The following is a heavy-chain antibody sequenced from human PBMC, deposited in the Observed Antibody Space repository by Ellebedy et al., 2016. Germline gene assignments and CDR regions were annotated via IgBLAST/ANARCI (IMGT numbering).Heavy chain of an antibody. V-gene: IGHV1-2*02. CDR3: ARSPGSPIFGVVNLSEPDWYFDL. D-gene: IGHD3-3*01. Sequence: ASVKVSCXASGYTFTSYGISWVRQAPGQGLEWMGWINPNSGGTNYAQKFQGRVTMTRDTSISTAYMELSRLRSDDTAVYYCARSPGSPIFGVVNLSEPDWYFDLWGRGTLVTVSS. J-gene: IGHJ2*01. CDR2: INPNSGGT. CDR1: GYTFTSYG.